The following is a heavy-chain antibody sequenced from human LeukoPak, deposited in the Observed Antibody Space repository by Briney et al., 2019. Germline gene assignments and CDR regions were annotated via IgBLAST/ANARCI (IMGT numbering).Heavy chain of an antibody. CDR2: IRYDGNNK. CDR3: AKGGYYYDSSGYPFVNY. CDR1: GFTFSSYG. V-gene: IGHV3-30*02. J-gene: IGHJ4*02. D-gene: IGHD3-22*01. Sequence: GGSLRLPCAASGFTFSSYGMHWVRQAPGKGLEWVAFIRYDGNNKYYADSVKGRFTISRDNSKNTLYLQMNSLRAEDTAVYYCAKGGYYYDSSGYPFVNYWGQGTLVTVSS.